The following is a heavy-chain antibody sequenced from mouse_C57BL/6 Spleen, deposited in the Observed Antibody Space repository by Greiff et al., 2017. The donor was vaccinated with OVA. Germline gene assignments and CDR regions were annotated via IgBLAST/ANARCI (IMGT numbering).Heavy chain of an antibody. CDR2: ISSGGDYI. CDR1: GFTFSSYA. J-gene: IGHJ4*01. Sequence: EVQRVESGEGLVKPGGSLKLSCAASGFTFSSYAMSWVRQTPEKRLEWVAYISSGGDYIYYADTVKGRFTISRDNARNTLYLQMSSLKSEDTAMYYCTSSGYGSSYPYYYAMDYWGQGTSVTVSS. V-gene: IGHV5-9-1*02. CDR3: TSSGYGSSYPYYYAMDY. D-gene: IGHD1-1*01.